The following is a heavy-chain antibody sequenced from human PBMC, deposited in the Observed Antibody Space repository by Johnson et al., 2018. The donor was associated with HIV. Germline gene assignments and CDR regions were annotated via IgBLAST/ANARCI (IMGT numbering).Heavy chain of an antibody. V-gene: IGHV3-30*03. CDR3: TSTARITIFGVVITQPDAFDI. J-gene: IGHJ3*02. Sequence: QVQLVESGGGVVQPGRSLRLSCAASGFTISSYGMHWVRQAPGKGLAWVAVISYDGSNKYYADSVKGRFTISRDNSKNTLYLQMNSLKTEDTAVYYCTSTARITIFGVVITQPDAFDIWGQGTRVTVSS. D-gene: IGHD3-3*01. CDR1: GFTISSYG. CDR2: ISYDGSNK.